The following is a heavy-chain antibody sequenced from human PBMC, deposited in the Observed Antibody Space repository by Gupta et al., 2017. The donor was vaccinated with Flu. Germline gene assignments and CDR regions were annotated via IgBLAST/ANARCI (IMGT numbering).Heavy chain of an antibody. D-gene: IGHD3-3*01. V-gene: IGHV3-15*01. CDR3: TTGVVATPHDGY. CDR2: IKNKNDGETT. J-gene: IGHJ4*02. Sequence: QAPGKGLEWIARIKNKNDGETTDYTAPVKGRFTISRDDSRNTLYLQMSSLKTEDTAVYYCTTGVVATPHDGYWGQGTLVTVSS.